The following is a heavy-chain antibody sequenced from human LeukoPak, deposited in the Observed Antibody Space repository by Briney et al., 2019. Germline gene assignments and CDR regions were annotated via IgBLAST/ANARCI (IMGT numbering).Heavy chain of an antibody. CDR2: LCGSGGST. Sequence: GGSLRLSCAASGFNLSSYAMSSVRQAPGKGLEWVPGLCGSGGSTNYADSVKGRFTISRDNSKNTLYLQMNSLRAEDTAVYYGAKETLSAFDVWGQGTMVTVSS. V-gene: IGHV3-23*01. J-gene: IGHJ3*01. CDR3: AKETLSAFDV. CDR1: GFNLSSYA.